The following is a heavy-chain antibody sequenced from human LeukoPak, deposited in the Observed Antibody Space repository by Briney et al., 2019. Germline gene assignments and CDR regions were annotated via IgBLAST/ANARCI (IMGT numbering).Heavy chain of an antibody. Sequence: GGSLRLSCAASGFTFSNAWMNWVRQAPGKGLEWVSGISPSGDITYYADSVKGRFTISRDNSKNTLYLEVISLTAEDTAVYYCAKDDAWLRFGEWSQGTLVTVSS. V-gene: IGHV3-23*01. CDR3: AKDDAWLRFGE. CDR2: ISPSGDIT. J-gene: IGHJ4*02. D-gene: IGHD3-10*01. CDR1: GFTFSNAW.